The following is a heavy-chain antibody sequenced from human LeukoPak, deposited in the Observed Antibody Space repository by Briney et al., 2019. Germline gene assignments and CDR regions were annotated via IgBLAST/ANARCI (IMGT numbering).Heavy chain of an antibody. D-gene: IGHD3-22*01. CDR2: ISGSGGST. Sequence: GGSLRLSWAASGFTFSSYAMSWVRQAPGKGLEWVSAISGSGGSTYYADSVKGRFTISRDNAKNSLYLQMNSLRDEDTAVYYCARAVVVATRYYYDSSGLFFDNWGQGTLVTVPS. V-gene: IGHV3-23*01. J-gene: IGHJ4*02. CDR3: ARAVVVATRYYYDSSGLFFDN. CDR1: GFTFSSYA.